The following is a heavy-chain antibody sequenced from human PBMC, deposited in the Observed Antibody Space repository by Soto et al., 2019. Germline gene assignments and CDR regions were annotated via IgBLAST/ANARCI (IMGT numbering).Heavy chain of an antibody. CDR1: GGSISSGGYY. Sequence: QVQLQESGPGLVKPSQTLSLTCTVSGGSISSGGYYWSWIRQHPGKGLEWIGYIYYSGSTYYNPSLKSRVTISVDTSKNQFALKLSSVTAADTAVYYCAREGSGSSGYYDYWFDPWGQGTLVTVSS. D-gene: IGHD3-22*01. V-gene: IGHV4-31*03. CDR2: IYYSGST. CDR3: AREGSGSSGYYDYWFDP. J-gene: IGHJ5*02.